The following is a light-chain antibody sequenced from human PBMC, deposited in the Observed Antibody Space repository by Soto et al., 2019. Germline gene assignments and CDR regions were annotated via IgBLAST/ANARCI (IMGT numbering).Light chain of an antibody. CDR3: QQYNNWPPSII. CDR1: DSVSSN. CDR2: GAS. V-gene: IGKV3-15*01. J-gene: IGKJ5*01. Sequence: MMTQSPATLSVSPGERATLSCRASDSVSSNLAWYQQRPGQAPRLLIYGASTRATDTPVRFRGSGSGTEFTLTISSLQSEDFAVYYCQQYNNWPPSIIFGQGTRLENK.